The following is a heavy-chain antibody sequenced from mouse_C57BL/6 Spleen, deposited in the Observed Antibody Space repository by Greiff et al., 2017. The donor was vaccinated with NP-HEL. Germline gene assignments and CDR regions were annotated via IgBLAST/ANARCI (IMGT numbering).Heavy chain of an antibody. Sequence: QVQLQQPGAELVMPGASVKLSCKASGYTFTSYWMHWVKQRPGQGLEWIGEIDPSDSYTNYNQKFKGKSTLTVDKSSSTAYMQLSSLTSEDSAVYYCARWIYYGPLDYWGQGTTLTVSS. D-gene: IGHD2-1*01. CDR2: IDPSDSYT. CDR3: ARWIYYGPLDY. V-gene: IGHV1-69*01. J-gene: IGHJ2*01. CDR1: GYTFTSYW.